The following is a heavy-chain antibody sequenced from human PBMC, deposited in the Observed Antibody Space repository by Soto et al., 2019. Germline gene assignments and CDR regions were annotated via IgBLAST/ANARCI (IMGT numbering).Heavy chain of an antibody. CDR2: TNPNSGNT. J-gene: IGHJ4*02. CDR3: ARGRGAYYDILTGYGGSYYLDY. Sequence: ASVKVSCKASGYTFTSYDINWVRQATGQGLEWMGWTNPNSGNTGYAQKFQGRVTMTRNTSISTAYMELSSLRSEDTAVYYCARGRGAYYDILTGYGGSYYLDYWGQRTLVTVSS. CDR1: GYTFTSYD. D-gene: IGHD3-9*01. V-gene: IGHV1-8*01.